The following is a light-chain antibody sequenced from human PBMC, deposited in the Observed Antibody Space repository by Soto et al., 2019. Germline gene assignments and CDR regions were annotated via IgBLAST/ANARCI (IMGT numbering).Light chain of an antibody. CDR3: CSYTRSRNYV. CDR1: SSDVGGYRY. Sequence: QSVLTQPASVSGSPGQSITISCTGTSSDVGGYRYVSWYQEHPGKAPKLIIYDVNNRPSGVSDRFSGSKSDNTASLTISGLHAEDEADYYCCSYTRSRNYVFGTGTKLTVL. J-gene: IGLJ1*01. V-gene: IGLV2-14*03. CDR2: DVN.